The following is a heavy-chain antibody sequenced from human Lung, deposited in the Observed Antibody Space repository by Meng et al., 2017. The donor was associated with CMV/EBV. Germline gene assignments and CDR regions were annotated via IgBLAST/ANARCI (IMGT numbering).Heavy chain of an antibody. D-gene: IGHD3-10*01. Sequence: SETLSLXCAVSGGSSSSYYWSWIRQPPGKRLEWIGYIYYSGSTSYNPSLKSRVTISVDTSKNQFSLKLSSVTAADTAVYYCARGSGYYGSGSYYSRYYYGIDVWGQGXTVTVSS. CDR2: IYYSGST. J-gene: IGHJ6*02. CDR3: ARGSGYYGSGSYYSRYYYGIDV. CDR1: GGSSSSYY. V-gene: IGHV4-59*01.